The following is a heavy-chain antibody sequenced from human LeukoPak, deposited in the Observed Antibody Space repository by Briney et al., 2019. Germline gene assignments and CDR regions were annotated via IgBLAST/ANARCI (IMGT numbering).Heavy chain of an antibody. CDR1: GYSFSTYT. CDR3: AREIDRDDYNRFFDY. CDR2: INAGNGNT. J-gene: IGHJ4*02. V-gene: IGHV1-3*01. Sequence: ASVKVSCKASGYSFSTYTMNWVRQAPGQRLEWMGWINAGNGNTKYSQKFQGRVTITRDTSASTAYMEMRSLRSEDTAVYYCAREIDRDDYNRFFDYWGQGTLVAVSS. D-gene: IGHD5-24*01.